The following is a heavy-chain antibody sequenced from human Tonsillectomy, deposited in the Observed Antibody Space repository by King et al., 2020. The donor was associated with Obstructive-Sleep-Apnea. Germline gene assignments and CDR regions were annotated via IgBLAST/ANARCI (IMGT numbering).Heavy chain of an antibody. J-gene: IGHJ5*02. CDR3: ARRITMVRGRSNWFDP. V-gene: IGHV5-51*01. CDR2: IYPGDSDT. Sequence: QLVQSGAEVKKPGESLKISCKGSGYSFTSYWIGWVRQMPGKGLEWMGIIYPGDSDTRYSPSFQGQVTISADKSIRTAYLQWSSLKASDTTMYYCARRITMVRGRSNWFDPWGQGTLVTVSS. CDR1: GYSFTSYW. D-gene: IGHD3-10*01.